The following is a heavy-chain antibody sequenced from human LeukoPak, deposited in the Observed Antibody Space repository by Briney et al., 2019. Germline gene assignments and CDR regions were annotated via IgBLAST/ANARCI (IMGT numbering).Heavy chain of an antibody. CDR3: AIMHPYYDGSGYWVQ. CDR2: ISTSGGSS. Sequence: GGSLRLSCAASGFTFSSYAMSWVRQAPGKGLEWVSGISTSGGSSSYADSVKGRFTISRDNPRNTLYMQMNSLRAEDTALYYCAIMHPYYDGSGYWVQWDQGTLVTVSS. D-gene: IGHD3-22*01. CDR1: GFTFSSYA. J-gene: IGHJ4*02. V-gene: IGHV3-23*01.